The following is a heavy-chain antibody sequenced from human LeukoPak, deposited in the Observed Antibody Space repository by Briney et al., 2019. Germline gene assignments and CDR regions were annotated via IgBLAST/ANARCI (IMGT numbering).Heavy chain of an antibody. CDR1: GFSFSNYG. D-gene: IGHD4-23*01. V-gene: IGHV3-23*01. Sequence: GGSLRLSCAASGFSFSNYGMSWVRQAPGEGLEWVSAISDSTWCADSVKGRFTISRDSSQNTVYLQMNSLRAEDTAVYYCAKDRRSYGGTSFDSWGQGTLVTVSS. CDR2: ISDST. CDR3: AKDRRSYGGTSFDS. J-gene: IGHJ4*02.